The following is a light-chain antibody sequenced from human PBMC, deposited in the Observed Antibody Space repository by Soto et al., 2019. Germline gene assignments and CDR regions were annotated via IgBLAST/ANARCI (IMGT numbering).Light chain of an antibody. CDR3: MQVAQTPYT. J-gene: IGKJ2*01. CDR2: LVS. V-gene: IGKV2-28*01. CDR1: QCLLNSNGYTY. Sequence: EIVMTQSPLSLPATPGEPASISCRSSQCLLNSNGYTYLDWYLQKPGQSPQFLIYLVSNRSSGVPDRFSGSGSGTDFTLKISRVEAEDVGVYLCMQVAQTPYTFGQGTKLEIK.